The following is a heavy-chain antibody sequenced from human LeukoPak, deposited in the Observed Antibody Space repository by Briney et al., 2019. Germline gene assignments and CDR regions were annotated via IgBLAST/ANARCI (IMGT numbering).Heavy chain of an antibody. CDR2: INPSGGST. J-gene: IGHJ5*02. D-gene: IGHD6-19*01. CDR3: ARDHPDSSGRYVGYNWFDP. Sequence: ASVKVSCKASGYTFTSYYMHWVRQAPGQGLEWMGIINPSGGSTGYAQKFQGRVTMTRDTSTSTVYMELSSLRSEDTAVYCCARDHPDSSGRYVGYNWFDPWGQGTLVTVSS. V-gene: IGHV1-46*01. CDR1: GYTFTSYY.